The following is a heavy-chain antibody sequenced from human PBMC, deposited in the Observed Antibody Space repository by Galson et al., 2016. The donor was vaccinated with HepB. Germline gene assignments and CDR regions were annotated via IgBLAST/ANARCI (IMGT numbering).Heavy chain of an antibody. CDR1: GFAFSGYW. D-gene: IGHD3-9*01. CDR3: ARRGTNYDVLTDTHYYYYGFDV. CDR2: INKDGSDT. J-gene: IGHJ6*02. V-gene: IGHV3-74*03. Sequence: SLRLSCAASGFAFSGYWMHWVRQVPGKGLLWVSDINKDGSDTKYADSVKGRFSISRDNAKNILYLQMQSLRAEDTAIYYCARRGTNYDVLTDTHYYYYGFDVWGQGTTVTVSS.